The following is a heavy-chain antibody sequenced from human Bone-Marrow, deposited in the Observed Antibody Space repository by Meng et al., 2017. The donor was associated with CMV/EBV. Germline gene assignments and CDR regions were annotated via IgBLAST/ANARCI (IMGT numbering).Heavy chain of an antibody. J-gene: IGHJ5*02. Sequence: FSNYALSWVAPAPGTGLEWVSSISGSGDKPYYADSVKGRFTISRDNFKNTLYLQMNSLRAEDTAVYYCAKDRRYCSGGNCYSEWFDPWGQGTLVTVSS. V-gene: IGHV3-23*01. D-gene: IGHD2-15*01. CDR3: AKDRRYCSGGNCYSEWFDP. CDR2: ISGSGDKP. CDR1: FSNYA.